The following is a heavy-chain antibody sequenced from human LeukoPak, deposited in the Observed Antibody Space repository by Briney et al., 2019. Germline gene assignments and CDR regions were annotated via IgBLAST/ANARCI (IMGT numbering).Heavy chain of an antibody. V-gene: IGHV3-30-3*01. D-gene: IGHD5-18*01. CDR3: ARDPKGGFSYGWGAFDI. J-gene: IGHJ3*02. Sequence: GRSLRLSCAASGFTFSSYAMHWVRQAPGKGLEWVALISYDGNNKYYADSVKGRFIISRDNSKNTLYLQMNSLRAGDTAVYYCARDPKGGFSYGWGAFDIWGQGTMVTISS. CDR1: GFTFSSYA. CDR2: ISYDGNNK.